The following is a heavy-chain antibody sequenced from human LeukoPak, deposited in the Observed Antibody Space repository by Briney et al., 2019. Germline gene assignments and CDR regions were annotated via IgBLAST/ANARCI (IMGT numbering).Heavy chain of an antibody. V-gene: IGHV3-30*04. J-gene: IGHJ4*02. Sequence: PGRSLRHSCAASGFTLSSYAMHWVRQAPGKGLEWVAVISYDGSNKYYADSVKGRFTISRDNSKNTLYLQMNSLRAEDTAVYYCAREKNRNYFDYWGQGTLVTVSS. CDR1: GFTLSSYA. CDR2: ISYDGSNK. D-gene: IGHD1-14*01. CDR3: AREKNRNYFDY.